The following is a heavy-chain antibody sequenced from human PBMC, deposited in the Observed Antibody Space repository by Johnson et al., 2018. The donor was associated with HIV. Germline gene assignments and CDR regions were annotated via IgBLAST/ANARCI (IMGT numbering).Heavy chain of an antibody. CDR1: GFTFSSYA. J-gene: IGHJ3*02. V-gene: IGHV3-23*04. D-gene: IGHD3-9*01. CDR3: AKDFDGAYDSFDI. Sequence: MLLVESGGGLVQPGGSLRLSCAASGFTFSSYAMSWVRQAPGKGLEWVSAISGSGGSTYYADSVKGRFTISRDNSKNKLYLQMNSLIAEDTAVYYCAKDFDGAYDSFDILGQGTMVTVSS. CDR2: ISGSGGST.